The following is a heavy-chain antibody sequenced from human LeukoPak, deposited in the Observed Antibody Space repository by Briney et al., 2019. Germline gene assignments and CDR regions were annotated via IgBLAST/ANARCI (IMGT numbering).Heavy chain of an antibody. D-gene: IGHD5-24*01. CDR1: GFTFSNYW. J-gene: IGHJ5*02. Sequence: PGGSLRLSCAASGFTFSNYWMIWVRQAPGKGLEWVGNIKQDGSEKRYADSVRGRFSPSRDNAQTSLYLQMNSLRAEDTAVYYCARASDPWLQLTWGQGTLVTVSS. CDR3: ARASDPWLQLT. CDR2: IKQDGSEK. V-gene: IGHV3-7*05.